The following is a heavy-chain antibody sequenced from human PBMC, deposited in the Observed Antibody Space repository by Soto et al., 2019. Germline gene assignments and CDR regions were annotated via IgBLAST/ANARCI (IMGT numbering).Heavy chain of an antibody. CDR2: INPDGGSK. Sequence: ASVKVSCKSPADTFTSYYIHWVRQAPGRGLDGVGIINPDGGSKRFAQTFQGRITRNKDTYTSTVYMERRSLRSEDTAVCDCARSSGWVFGISIVGYNWLAPWGQGSLVTVSS. CDR3: ARSSGWVFGISIVGYNWLAP. J-gene: IGHJ5*02. D-gene: IGHD1-26*01. V-gene: IGHV1-46*01. CDR1: ADTFTSYY.